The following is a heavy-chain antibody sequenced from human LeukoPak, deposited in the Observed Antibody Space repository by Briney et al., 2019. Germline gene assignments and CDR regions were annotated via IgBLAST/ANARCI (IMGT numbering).Heavy chain of an antibody. CDR3: ARVRYYEDV. CDR2: IKQDGSEK. J-gene: IGHJ6*02. V-gene: IGHV3-7*01. CDR1: GFTFNNYW. Sequence: GGSLRLSCTASGFTFNNYWMSWVRQASGKGLEWVANIKQDGSEKYYVDSVRGRFTISRDNAKNSLFLQMNTLRAEDTAVYYCARVRYYEDVWGHGTTVTVSS. D-gene: IGHD2/OR15-2a*01.